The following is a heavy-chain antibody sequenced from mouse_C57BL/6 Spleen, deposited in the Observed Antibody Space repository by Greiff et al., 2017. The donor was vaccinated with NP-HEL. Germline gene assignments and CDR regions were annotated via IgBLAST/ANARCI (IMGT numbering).Heavy chain of an antibody. CDR3: ARGDGRVWYFDV. V-gene: IGHV1-50*01. D-gene: IGHD3-3*01. CDR2: IDPSDSYT. J-gene: IGHJ1*03. Sequence: VQLQQPGAELVKPGASVKLSCKASGYTFTSYWMQWVKQRPGQGLEWIGEIDPSDSYTNYNQKFKGKATLTVDTSSSTAYMQLSSLTSEDSAVYYCARGDGRVWYFDVWGTGTTVTVSS. CDR1: GYTFTSYW.